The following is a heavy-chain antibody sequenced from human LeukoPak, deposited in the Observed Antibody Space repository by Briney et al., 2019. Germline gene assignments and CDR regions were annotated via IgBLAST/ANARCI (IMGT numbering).Heavy chain of an antibody. D-gene: IGHD3-22*01. V-gene: IGHV3-9*01. CDR3: AKDYYYDSSGLSAFDI. Sequence: GRSLRLSCAASGFTFDDYAMHWVRQAPGKGLEWVSGISWNSGSIGYADSVKGRFTISRDNAKNSLYLQMNSLRAEDTALYYCAKDYYYDSSGLSAFDIWGQGTMVTVPS. CDR1: GFTFDDYA. J-gene: IGHJ3*02. CDR2: ISWNSGSI.